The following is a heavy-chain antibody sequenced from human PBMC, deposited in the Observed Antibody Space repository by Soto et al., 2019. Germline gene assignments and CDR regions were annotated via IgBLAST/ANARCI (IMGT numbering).Heavy chain of an antibody. V-gene: IGHV4-59*01. J-gene: IGHJ4*02. Sequence: QVQLQESGPGLVKPSETLSLTCTVSGGSISSYYWSWIRQPPGKGLEWIGYIYYSGSTNYNPSLKSRVTISVDTSMSQFSRKLTSVTAADTAVYYCARRYGGNFDYWGQGTLVTVSS. D-gene: IGHD1-26*01. CDR1: GGSISSYY. CDR2: IYYSGST. CDR3: ARRYGGNFDY.